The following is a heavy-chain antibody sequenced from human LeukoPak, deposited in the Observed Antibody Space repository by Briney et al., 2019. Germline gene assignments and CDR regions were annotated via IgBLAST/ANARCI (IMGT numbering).Heavy chain of an antibody. D-gene: IGHD4-23*01. CDR2: IKSKTDGGTT. Sequence: GGSLRLSWAASGFTFSSYAMSWVRQAPGKGLEWVGRIKSKTDGGTTDYAAPVKGRFTISRDDSKNTLYLQMNSLKTEDTAVYYCTTSRLRWYWDDAFDIWGQGTMVTVSS. J-gene: IGHJ3*02. V-gene: IGHV3-15*01. CDR3: TTSRLRWYWDDAFDI. CDR1: GFTFSSYA.